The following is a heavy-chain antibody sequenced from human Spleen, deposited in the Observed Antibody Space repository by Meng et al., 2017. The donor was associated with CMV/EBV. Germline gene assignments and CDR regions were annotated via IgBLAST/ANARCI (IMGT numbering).Heavy chain of an antibody. Sequence: SGFTFSSYAMRWVRQAPGKGLEWVSAISGNGGTTYYADSVKGRFTISRDNSKNTLYVQMNSLRAEDTAVYYCAKGHDFWVLPYGMDVWGQGTTVTVSS. V-gene: IGHV3-23*01. CDR2: ISGNGGTT. CDR3: AKGHDFWVLPYGMDV. D-gene: IGHD3-3*01. CDR1: GFTFSSYA. J-gene: IGHJ6*02.